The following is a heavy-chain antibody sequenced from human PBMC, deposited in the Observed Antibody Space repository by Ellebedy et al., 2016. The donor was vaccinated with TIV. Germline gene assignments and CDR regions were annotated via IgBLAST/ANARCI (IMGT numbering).Heavy chain of an antibody. D-gene: IGHD3-22*01. CDR2: IHHSGTN. V-gene: IGHV4-38-2*02. J-gene: IGHJ3*01. CDR1: DYSISSGYV. Sequence: MPSETLSLTCTVSDYSISSGYVWGWIRQPPGKGREWIGSIHHSGTNYYKPSLKSRLTISVDTSKNQFSLNLSSVTAIDTAVYYCARELAYYSNNGYYYLSGFDVWGRGTMVTVSS. CDR3: ARELAYYSNNGYYYLSGFDV.